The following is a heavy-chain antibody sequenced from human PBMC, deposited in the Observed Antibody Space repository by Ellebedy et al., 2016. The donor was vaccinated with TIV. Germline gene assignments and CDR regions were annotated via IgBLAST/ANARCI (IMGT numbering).Heavy chain of an antibody. V-gene: IGHV3-30*18. CDR2: ISYDGRSK. J-gene: IGHJ4*01. CDR1: GFTFGNYA. CDR3: AKVQYYGTGSHLPAN. Sequence: GESLKISCAASGFTFGNYAMHWVRQTPGKGLEWVAVISYDGRSKYYSDSVRGRFTLSRDNSNDALSLQMDSLRTEDTAVYYCAKVQYYGTGSHLPANWGHGTLVTVSS. D-gene: IGHD3-10*01.